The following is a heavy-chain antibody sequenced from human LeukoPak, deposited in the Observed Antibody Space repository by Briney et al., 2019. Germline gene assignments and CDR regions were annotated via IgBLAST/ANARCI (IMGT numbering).Heavy chain of an antibody. D-gene: IGHD3-22*01. Sequence: SVKVSCKASGGTFSSYAISWVRQAPGQGLEWMGRIIPILGIANYAQKFQGRVTITADKSTSTAHMELSSLRSEDTAVYYCARGYDSSGYPEDDAFDIWGQGTMVTVSS. V-gene: IGHV1-69*04. CDR1: GGTFSSYA. J-gene: IGHJ3*02. CDR2: IIPILGIA. CDR3: ARGYDSSGYPEDDAFDI.